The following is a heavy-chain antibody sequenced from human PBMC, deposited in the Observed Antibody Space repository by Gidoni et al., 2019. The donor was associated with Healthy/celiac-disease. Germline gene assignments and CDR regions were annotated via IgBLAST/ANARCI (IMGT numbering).Heavy chain of an antibody. D-gene: IGHD3-10*01. J-gene: IGHJ4*02. CDR2: ISWNSGSI. Sequence: EVQLVESGGGLVQPGRSLRLSCAASGFTFDDYAMHWVRQAPGKGLEWVSGISWNSGSIGYADSVKGRFTISRDNAKNSLYLQMNSLRAEDTALYYCAKDSGSGSYGFPAYWGQGTLVTVSS. V-gene: IGHV3-9*01. CDR3: AKDSGSGSYGFPAY. CDR1: GFTFDDYA.